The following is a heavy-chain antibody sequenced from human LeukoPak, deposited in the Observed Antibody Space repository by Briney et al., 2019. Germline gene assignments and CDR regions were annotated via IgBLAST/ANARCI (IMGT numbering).Heavy chain of an antibody. CDR2: IYTSGST. Sequence: SETLSLTCTVSGGSISSYYWSWIRQPAGKGLEWIGRIYTSGSTNYNPSLKSRVTMSVDTSKNQFSLKLGSVTAADTAVYYCARVAPYCGGDCYPPSNWFDPWGQGTLVTVSS. V-gene: IGHV4-4*07. J-gene: IGHJ5*02. CDR1: GGSISSYY. CDR3: ARVAPYCGGDCYPPSNWFDP. D-gene: IGHD2-21*01.